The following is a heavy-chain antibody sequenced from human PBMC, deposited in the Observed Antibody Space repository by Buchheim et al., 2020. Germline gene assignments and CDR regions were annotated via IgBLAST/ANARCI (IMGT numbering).Heavy chain of an antibody. D-gene: IGHD3-22*01. Sequence: QVQLQESGPGLVKPSQTLSLTCTVSGDSISSGAYYWSWIRQHPGKGLEWIGYIYYTGSIYYNPSLNSRVTLSVDTSRNQFSLKLSSVTAADTAVYYCAREVGYYDGSGYNDYWGQGTL. J-gene: IGHJ4*02. CDR1: GDSISSGAYY. CDR3: AREVGYYDGSGYNDY. CDR2: IYYTGSI. V-gene: IGHV4-31*03.